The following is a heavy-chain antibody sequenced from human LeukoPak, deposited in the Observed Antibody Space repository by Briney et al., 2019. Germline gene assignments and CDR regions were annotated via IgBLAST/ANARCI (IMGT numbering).Heavy chain of an antibody. CDR1: GGSISSSSYY. CDR3: ASRGTYDFWSGYSDY. Sequence: PSETLSLTCTVSGGSISSSSYYWGWIRQPPGKGLEWIGSIYYSGSTYYNPSLKSRVTISVDTSKNQFSLKLSSVTAADTAVYHCASRGTYDFWSGYSDYWGQGTLVTVSS. CDR2: IYYSGST. V-gene: IGHV4-39*01. J-gene: IGHJ4*02. D-gene: IGHD3-3*01.